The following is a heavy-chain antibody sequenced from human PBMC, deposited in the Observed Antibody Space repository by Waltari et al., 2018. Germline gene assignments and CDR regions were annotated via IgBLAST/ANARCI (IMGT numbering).Heavy chain of an antibody. D-gene: IGHD3-10*01. CDR1: GFTFSTYN. CDR3: ARDKSGLGY. V-gene: IGHV3-48*01. CDR2: ISSDSSIM. Sequence: VQLVESGGGPVQPGGSLRLSGAASGFTFSTYNMNWVRQAPGKGLEWVSYISSDSSIMYYADSVKGLFTISRDNAKNSLYLHMNSLRAEDTAVYYCARDKSGLGYWGQGTLVTVSS. J-gene: IGHJ4*02.